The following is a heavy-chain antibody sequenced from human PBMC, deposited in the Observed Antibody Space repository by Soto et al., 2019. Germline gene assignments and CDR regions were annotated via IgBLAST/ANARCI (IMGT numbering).Heavy chain of an antibody. CDR1: GFTFSSYA. J-gene: IGHJ4*02. D-gene: IGHD3-9*01. Sequence: GGSLRLSCAASGFTFSSYAMSWVRQAPGKGLEWVSAISGSGGSTYYADSVKGRFTISRDNSKNTLYLQMNSLRAEDTAVYYCANPPRTYDILTGYQDDYWGQGTLVTVSS. CDR3: ANPPRTYDILTGYQDDY. CDR2: ISGSGGST. V-gene: IGHV3-23*01.